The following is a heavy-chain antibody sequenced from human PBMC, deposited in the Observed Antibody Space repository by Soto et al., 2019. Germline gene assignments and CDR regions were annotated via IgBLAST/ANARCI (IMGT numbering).Heavy chain of an antibody. Sequence: QVQLVESGGGVVQPGRSLRLSCAASGFTFSTYGIHWVRQAPGKGLEWVAVISYDGSNKYYADSVKGRFTISRDNSKNTLYLQMTSLRAEDTAVYYCVAEYVATDTFDIWGQGTMVTVAS. J-gene: IGHJ3*02. CDR1: GFTFSTYG. CDR2: ISYDGSNK. D-gene: IGHD1-26*01. V-gene: IGHV3-30*03. CDR3: VAEYVATDTFDI.